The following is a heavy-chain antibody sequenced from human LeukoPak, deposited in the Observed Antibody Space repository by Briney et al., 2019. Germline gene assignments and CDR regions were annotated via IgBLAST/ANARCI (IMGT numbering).Heavy chain of an antibody. J-gene: IGHJ4*02. V-gene: IGHV4-4*07. CDR3: AREPTSGREPTSGRPLDY. CDR2: IYSSGSN. CDR1: GGSISGYF. D-gene: IGHD5-12*01. Sequence: SETLPLTCTVSGGSISGYFWSWIRQPAGKGLEWIGRIYSSGSNNYNPSLKSRVTMSLDTSKNHLSLNLSSVTAADTAVYYCAREPTSGREPTSGRPLDYWGQGTLVTVSS.